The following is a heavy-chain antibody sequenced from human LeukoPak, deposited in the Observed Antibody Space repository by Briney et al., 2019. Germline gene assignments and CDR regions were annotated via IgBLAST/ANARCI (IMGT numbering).Heavy chain of an antibody. CDR3: AREGGFYRPLDY. V-gene: IGHV4-30-2*01. D-gene: IGHD3-3*01. CDR2: VHLDGRT. CDR1: GGSINTGGYF. Sequence: PSETLSLTCTVSGGSINTGGYFWNWIRQHPGKGLEWIGEVHLDGRTNYNPSLKSRLIMSVDLPENHISLKLTSVTAADTAVYYCAREGGFYRPLDYSGQGTLVTVSS. J-gene: IGHJ4*02.